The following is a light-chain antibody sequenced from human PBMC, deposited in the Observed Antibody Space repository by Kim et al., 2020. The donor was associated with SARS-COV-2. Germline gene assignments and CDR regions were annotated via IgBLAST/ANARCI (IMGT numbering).Light chain of an antibody. CDR1: SLRNYY. J-gene: IGLJ3*02. Sequence: SSELTQDPAVSVALGQTVRLTCQGDSLRNYYATWYQQRPGQAPTLVLYGKYDRPSGIPDQFSGSASGNTASLTITGAQAEDEGDYYCSSRDSTGDHVVFG. V-gene: IGLV3-19*01. CDR3: SSRDSTGDHVV. CDR2: GKY.